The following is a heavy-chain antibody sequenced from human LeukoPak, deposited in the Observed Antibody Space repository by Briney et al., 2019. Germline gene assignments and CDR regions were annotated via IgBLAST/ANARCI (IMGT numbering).Heavy chain of an antibody. J-gene: IGHJ4*02. V-gene: IGHV1-69*04. Sequence: ASVKVSCKASGGTFSSYAISWVRQAPGQGLEWMGRIIPILGIANYAQKFQGRVTITADKSTSTAYMELSSLRSEDTAVYYRARDPWYSSGFFDYWGQGTLVTVSS. CDR1: GGTFSSYA. CDR3: ARDPWYSSGFFDY. D-gene: IGHD6-19*01. CDR2: IIPILGIA.